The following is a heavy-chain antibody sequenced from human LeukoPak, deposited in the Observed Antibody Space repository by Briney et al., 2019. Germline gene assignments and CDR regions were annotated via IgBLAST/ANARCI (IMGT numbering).Heavy chain of an antibody. J-gene: IGHJ5*02. D-gene: IGHD6-13*01. Sequence: SSETLSLTCTVSGGSISCGDYYWNWIRRPPGKDLQWIGYIYYSGSPYYNPSLKSRVTISVDTSKNQFSLKLTSVTAADTAVYYCARMFGDASGGTYGWFDPWGQGTLVTVSS. V-gene: IGHV4-30-4*01. CDR2: IYYSGSP. CDR3: ARMFGDASGGTYGWFDP. CDR1: GGSISCGDYY.